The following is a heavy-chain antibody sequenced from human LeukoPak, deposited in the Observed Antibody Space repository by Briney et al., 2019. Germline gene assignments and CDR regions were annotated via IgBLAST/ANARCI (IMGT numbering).Heavy chain of an antibody. D-gene: IGHD3-10*01. CDR1: GASINSYY. CDR2: IYTSGST. J-gene: IGHJ5*02. V-gene: IGHV4-4*07. CDR3: ARDKLLWFGESDANWFDP. Sequence: SETLSLTCTLSGASINSYYWSWLRQPAGKGLEWVGHIYTSGSTNYNPSLKSRVTMSVDTSKNQFSLKLSSVTAADTAVYYCARDKLLWFGESDANWFDPWGLGTLVTVSS.